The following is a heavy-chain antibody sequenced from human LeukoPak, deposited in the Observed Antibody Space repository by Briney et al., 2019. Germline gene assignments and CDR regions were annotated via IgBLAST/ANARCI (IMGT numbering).Heavy chain of an antibody. CDR1: GGSFSGYY. J-gene: IGHJ4*02. CDR3: ARALGRPRDY. V-gene: IGHV4-34*01. Sequence: LSETLSLTCAVYGGSFSGYYWSWIRQPPGKGLEWIGEINHSGSTNYNPPLKSRVTISVDTSKNQFSLKLSSVTAADTAVYYCARALGRPRDYWGQGTLVTVSS. D-gene: IGHD7-27*01. CDR2: INHSGST.